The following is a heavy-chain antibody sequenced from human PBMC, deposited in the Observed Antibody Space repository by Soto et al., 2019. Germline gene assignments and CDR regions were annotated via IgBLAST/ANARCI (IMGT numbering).Heavy chain of an antibody. J-gene: IGHJ4*02. CDR1: GYTFTTYA. CDR2: INTDNGNT. Sequence: ASVKVSCKASGYTFTTYAIHWVRQAPGQSLEWMGWINTDNGNTYYSQKMQAKVTITRDSSASTAYMELSRLRSEDTAVYYCARQYYYGSGWAYWGQGTLVTVSS. D-gene: IGHD3-10*01. V-gene: IGHV1-3*04. CDR3: ARQYYYGSGWAY.